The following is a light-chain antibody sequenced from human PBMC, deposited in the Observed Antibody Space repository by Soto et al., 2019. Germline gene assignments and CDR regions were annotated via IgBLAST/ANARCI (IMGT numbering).Light chain of an antibody. V-gene: IGLV2-14*01. CDR2: EVN. J-gene: IGLJ1*01. Sequence: QSDLTQPASLSGSPGQSITISCTGTSSDIGAYDYVSWFQQHPGKAPKLMISEVNNRPSGVSNRFSGSKSGNTAYLTISGLQVEDEAEYFRFSFTTTSTHVFGTGTKVTVL. CDR1: SSDIGAYDY. CDR3: FSFTTTSTHV.